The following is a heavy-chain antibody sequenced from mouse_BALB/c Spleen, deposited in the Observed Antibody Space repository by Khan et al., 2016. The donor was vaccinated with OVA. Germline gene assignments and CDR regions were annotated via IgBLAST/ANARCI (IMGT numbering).Heavy chain of an antibody. V-gene: IGHV5-17*02. Sequence: EVQLVESGGGLVQPGGSRKLSCAASGFTFSSFGIHWVRQAPEKGLEWVAYISSGSSTIYYADTVKGRFTISRDNPKNTLFLQMTSLRSEDTAMYYCARNGTIRGENAMDYWGQGTSVTVSS. CDR1: GFTFSSFG. CDR2: ISSGSSTI. CDR3: ARNGTIRGENAMDY. J-gene: IGHJ4*01. D-gene: IGHD2-1*01.